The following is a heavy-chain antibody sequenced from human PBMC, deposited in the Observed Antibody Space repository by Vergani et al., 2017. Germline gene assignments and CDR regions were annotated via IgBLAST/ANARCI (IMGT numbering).Heavy chain of an antibody. CDR2: MNPNSGNT. CDR3: ARGGRDYYYYYYFMDV. Sequence: QVQLVQSGAEVKKPGASVKVSCKASGYTFTSYDINWVRQATGQGLEWMGWMNPNSGNTGYAQKFQGTVTMTRNTSISTAYMELSSLRSEDTAVYYCARGGRDYYYYYYFMDVWGKGTTVTVSS. CDR1: GYTFTSYD. J-gene: IGHJ6*03. V-gene: IGHV1-8*01.